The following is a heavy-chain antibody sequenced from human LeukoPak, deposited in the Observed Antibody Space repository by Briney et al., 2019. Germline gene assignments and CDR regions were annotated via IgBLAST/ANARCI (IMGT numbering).Heavy chain of an antibody. D-gene: IGHD2-8*01. V-gene: IGHV4-30-2*02. J-gene: IGHJ6*02. Sequence: SETLSLTCAVSGGSITSGGYSWNWIRQAPGKGLEWIGYMYHSEKTYYNPSLKSRVTISVDVSKNQFSLKLSSVTAADTAVYYCARCDARGYYPYYYGMDVWGQGTTVTVSS. CDR1: GGSITSGGYS. CDR2: MYHSEKT. CDR3: ARCDARGYYPYYYGMDV.